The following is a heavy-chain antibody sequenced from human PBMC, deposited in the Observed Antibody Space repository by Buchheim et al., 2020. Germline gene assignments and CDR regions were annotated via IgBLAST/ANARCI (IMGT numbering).Heavy chain of an antibody. CDR3: ARGKSPHVLLWFRDPTRGYGMDV. CDR2: MNPNSGNT. J-gene: IGHJ6*02. Sequence: QVQLVQSGAEVKKPGASVKVSCKASGYTFTSYDINWVRQATGQGLEWMGWMNPNSGNTGYAQKFQGRVTMTRNTSISTAYMELSSLRSEDTAVYYCARGKSPHVLLWFRDPTRGYGMDVWGQGTT. D-gene: IGHD3-10*01. CDR1: GYTFTSYD. V-gene: IGHV1-8*01.